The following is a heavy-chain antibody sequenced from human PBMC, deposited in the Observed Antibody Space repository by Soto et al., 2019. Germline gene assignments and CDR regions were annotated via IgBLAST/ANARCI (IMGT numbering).Heavy chain of an antibody. Sequence: GGSLRLSCAASGFTVSSNYMSWVRQAPGKGLEWVSVIYSGGSTYYADSVKGRFTISRHNSKNTLYLQMNSLRAEDTAVYYCACSYGDYYYYYMDVWGKGTTVTVSS. J-gene: IGHJ6*03. CDR1: GFTVSSNY. CDR3: ACSYGDYYYYYMDV. CDR2: IYSGGST. D-gene: IGHD4-17*01. V-gene: IGHV3-53*04.